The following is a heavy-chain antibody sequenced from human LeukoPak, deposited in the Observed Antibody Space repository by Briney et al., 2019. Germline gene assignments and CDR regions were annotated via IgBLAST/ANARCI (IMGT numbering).Heavy chain of an antibody. CDR3: ARDTELAVSGTFALHPKFDY. V-gene: IGHV1-2*02. CDR2: INPNSGGT. CDR1: GYTFTGYY. J-gene: IGHJ4*02. D-gene: IGHD6-19*01. Sequence: GASVKVSCKASGYTFTGYYMHWVRQAPGQGLEWMGWINPNSGGTNYAQRFQGRVTMTRDTSISTACMELSRLRSDDTAVYYCARDTELAVSGTFALHPKFDYWGQGTLVTVSS.